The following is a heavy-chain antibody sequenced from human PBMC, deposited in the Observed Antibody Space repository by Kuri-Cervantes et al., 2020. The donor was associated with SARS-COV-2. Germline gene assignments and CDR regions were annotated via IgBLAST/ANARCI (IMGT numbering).Heavy chain of an antibody. J-gene: IGHJ1*01. CDR1: GFTSKRYG. D-gene: IGHD3-16*01. V-gene: IGHV3-30*02. Sequence: GGSLRLSCTASGFTSKRYGMHWVRQAPGKGLEWVAYIRYDGSNKYYADSVKGRSTISRDNSKDTMYLQMNSLRVEDTAVYYCAKDSGSYDYVGGSVITGNLQHWGQGTLVTGSS. CDR3: AKDSGSYDYVGGSVITGNLQH. CDR2: IRYDGSNK.